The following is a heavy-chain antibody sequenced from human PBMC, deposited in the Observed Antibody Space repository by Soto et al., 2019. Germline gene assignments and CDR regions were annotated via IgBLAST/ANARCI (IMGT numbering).Heavy chain of an antibody. Sequence: SETLSLACTVSGGSVNSGSYYWSWIRQSPGKGLEWIGYIYYSGSTNSNPSLKSRVTISLDTSKNQFSLELSSVTAADTAVYYCARDSSMTYYYGMDVWGQGTTDTVSS. CDR1: GGSVNSGSYY. CDR2: IYYSGST. CDR3: ARDSSMTYYYGMDV. V-gene: IGHV4-61*01. J-gene: IGHJ6*02.